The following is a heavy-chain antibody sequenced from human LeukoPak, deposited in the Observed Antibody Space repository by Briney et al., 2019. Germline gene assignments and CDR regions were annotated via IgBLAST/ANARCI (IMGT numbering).Heavy chain of an antibody. Sequence: PSETLSLTCAVYGGSFSGYYWSWIRQPPGKGLEWIGEINHSGSTNYNPSLKSRVTISVDTSKNQFSPKLSSVTAADTAVYYCARLVGPGGSDYWGQGTLVTVSS. J-gene: IGHJ4*02. CDR3: ARLVGPGGSDY. CDR2: INHSGST. D-gene: IGHD2-15*01. CDR1: GGSFSGYY. V-gene: IGHV4-34*01.